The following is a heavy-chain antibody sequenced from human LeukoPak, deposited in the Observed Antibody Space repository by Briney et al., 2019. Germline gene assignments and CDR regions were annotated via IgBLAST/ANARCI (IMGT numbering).Heavy chain of an antibody. CDR3: AGYYYDSSGYLGAFDI. Sequence: PGRSLRLSCAASGFTFSSYAMHWVRQAPGKGLEWVAVISYDGSNKYYADSVKGRFTISRDNSKNTLYLQMNSLRAEDTAVYYCAGYYYDSSGYLGAFDIWGQGTMVTVSS. D-gene: IGHD3-22*01. CDR2: ISYDGSNK. V-gene: IGHV3-30-3*01. CDR1: GFTFSSYA. J-gene: IGHJ3*02.